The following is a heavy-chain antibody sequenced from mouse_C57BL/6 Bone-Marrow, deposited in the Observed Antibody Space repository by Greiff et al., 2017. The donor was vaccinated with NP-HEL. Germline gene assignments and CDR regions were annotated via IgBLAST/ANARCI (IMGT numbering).Heavy chain of an antibody. V-gene: IGHV1-18*01. CDR2: INPNNGGT. CDR1: GYTFTDYN. Sequence: VQLQQSGPELVKPGASVKIPCKASGYTFTDYNMDWVKQSHGKSLEWIGDINPNNGGTIYNQKFKGKATLTVDKSSSTTYMELRSLTSEDTAVYYCARSKGYGSSYWAMDYWGQGTSVTVSS. CDR3: ARSKGYGSSYWAMDY. D-gene: IGHD1-1*01. J-gene: IGHJ4*01.